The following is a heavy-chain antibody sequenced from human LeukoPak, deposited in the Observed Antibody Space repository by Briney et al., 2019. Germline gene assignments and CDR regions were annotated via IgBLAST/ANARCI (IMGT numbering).Heavy chain of an antibody. CDR1: GYTFTGYY. V-gene: IGHV1-2*02. J-gene: IGHJ4*02. CDR2: INPNSGGT. Sequence: ASVKVSRKASGYTFTGYYMHWVRQAPGQGLEWMGWINPNSGGTNSAQKFQGRVTMTRDTSISTAYMELSRLRSDDTAVYFCAGSGTFHFFDSWGQGTLVTVSS. CDR3: AGSGTFHFFDS. D-gene: IGHD1-26*01.